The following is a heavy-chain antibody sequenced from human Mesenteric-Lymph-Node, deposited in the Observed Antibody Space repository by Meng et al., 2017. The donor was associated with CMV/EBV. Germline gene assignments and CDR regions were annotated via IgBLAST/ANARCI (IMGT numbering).Heavy chain of an antibody. J-gene: IGHJ4*02. CDR3: ARDSGVAPFDY. CDR2: ISAYNGNT. D-gene: IGHD7-27*01. Sequence: CKAYGYPLTSYGVSRVRQAPGQGLEWMGWISAYNGNTNYAQKLQGRVTMTTDTSTSTAYMELRSLRSDDTAVYYCARDSGVAPFDYWGQGTLVTVSS. CDR1: GYPLTSYG. V-gene: IGHV1-18*04.